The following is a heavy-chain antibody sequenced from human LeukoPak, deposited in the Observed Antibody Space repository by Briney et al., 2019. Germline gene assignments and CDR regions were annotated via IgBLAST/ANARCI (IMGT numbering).Heavy chain of an antibody. CDR3: ARVDI. CDR2: VYHSGST. Sequence: SETLSLTCTVSGGSISSGGYYWSWIRQPPGKGLEWIGYVYHSGSTYYNPSFKSRVTISVDRSKNQFSLKLSSVTAADTAVYYCARVDIWGQGTMVTVSS. V-gene: IGHV4-30-2*01. CDR1: GGSISSGGYY. J-gene: IGHJ3*02.